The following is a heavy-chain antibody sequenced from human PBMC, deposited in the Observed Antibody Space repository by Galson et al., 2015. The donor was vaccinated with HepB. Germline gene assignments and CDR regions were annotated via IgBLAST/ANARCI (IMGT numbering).Heavy chain of an antibody. J-gene: IGHJ4*02. CDR1: GFTFSSYA. V-gene: IGHV3-30-3*01. CDR2: ISYDGSNK. Sequence: SLRLSCAASGFTFSSYAMHWVRQDPGKGLEWVAVISYDGSNKYYADSVKGRFTIPRDNSKNTLYLQMNSLRAEDTAVYYCARDQGPLLWFGELSPYFDYWGQGTLVTVSS. CDR3: ARDQGPLLWFGELSPYFDY. D-gene: IGHD3-10*01.